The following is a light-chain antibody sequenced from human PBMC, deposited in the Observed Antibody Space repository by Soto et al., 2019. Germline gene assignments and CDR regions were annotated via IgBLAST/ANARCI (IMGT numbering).Light chain of an antibody. CDR2: AAS. Sequence: DIQMTQSPSSLSASVGDRVTITCRASQSISSYLNWYQQKPGKAPQLLIYAASSLQSGVPSRFTGSGSGTDFTLTIRSLQPEDFATYYCQQSYSTPRPFGQGINVDLK. J-gene: IGKJ1*01. CDR1: QSISSY. CDR3: QQSYSTPRP. V-gene: IGKV1-39*01.